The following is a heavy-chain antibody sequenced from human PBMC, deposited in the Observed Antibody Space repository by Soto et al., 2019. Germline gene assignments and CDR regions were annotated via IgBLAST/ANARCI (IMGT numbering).Heavy chain of an antibody. CDR3: ARDGSYYDSSGPAVY. Sequence: GSLRLSCAASGFTVSSNYMSWVRQAPGKGLEWVSVIYSGGSTYYADSVKGRFTISRDNSKNTLYLQMNSLRAEDTAVYYCARDGSYYDSSGPAVYWGQGTLVTV. V-gene: IGHV3-53*01. D-gene: IGHD3-22*01. CDR1: GFTVSSNY. CDR2: IYSGGST. J-gene: IGHJ4*02.